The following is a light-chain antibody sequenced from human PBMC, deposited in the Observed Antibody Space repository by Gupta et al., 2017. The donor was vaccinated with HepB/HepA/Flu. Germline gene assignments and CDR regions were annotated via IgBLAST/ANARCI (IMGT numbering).Light chain of an antibody. V-gene: IGLV3-19*01. CDR2: GKN. CDR1: SLRSYY. J-gene: IGLJ2*01. CDR3: NSRDSSGNPVV. Sequence: SSALTQDPAVSVVLGQPVRIPCQGDSLRSYYASWYQQKPGQAPVLVIYGKNNRPSGIPDRFSGSSSGNTASLTITGAQAEDEADYYCNSRDSSGNPVVFGGGTKLTVL.